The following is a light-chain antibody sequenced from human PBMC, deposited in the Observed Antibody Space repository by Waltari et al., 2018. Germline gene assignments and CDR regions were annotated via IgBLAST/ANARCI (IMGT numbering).Light chain of an antibody. Sequence: QSVLTQPLSVSGAPGQRVTISCTGSSSNIGAGYDVHWYQQLPGTAPKPLIYVHGTRPSGVPDRFSGSKAGTSASLAITGRQAEDEADYYCQSYDSSLSGSVFGGGTKLTVL. J-gene: IGLJ3*02. CDR3: QSYDSSLSGSV. CDR2: VHG. V-gene: IGLV1-40*01. CDR1: SSNIGAGYD.